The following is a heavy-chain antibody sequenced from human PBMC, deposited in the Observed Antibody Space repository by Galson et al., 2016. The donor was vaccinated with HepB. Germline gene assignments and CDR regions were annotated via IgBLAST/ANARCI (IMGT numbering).Heavy chain of an antibody. CDR2: IKEDGSEQ. J-gene: IGHJ3*02. D-gene: IGHD2-15*01. V-gene: IGHV3-7*01. CDR3: ARDPAQRSCNGANCWGAFDI. Sequence: SLRLSCAASGFTFSRSWMTWVRQAPGKGLEWVANIKEDGSEQFYVDSVKGRFTISRDNAKSSLYLHMNSRRAQDTAVYHCARDPAQRSCNGANCWGAFDIWGQGTMVTVSS. CDR1: GFTFSRSW.